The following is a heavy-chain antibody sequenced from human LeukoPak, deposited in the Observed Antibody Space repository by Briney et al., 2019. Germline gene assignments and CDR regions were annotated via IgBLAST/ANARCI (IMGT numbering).Heavy chain of an antibody. CDR3: ARHAGIQLWSSGFDY. CDR1: GGSISSYY. D-gene: IGHD5-18*01. Sequence: SETLSLTCTVSGGSISSYYWSWIRQPPGKGLEWIGYIYTSGSTNYNPSLKSRVTISVDTSKNQFSLKLSSVTAADTAVYYCARHAGIQLWSSGFDYWGQGTLITVSS. CDR2: IYTSGST. J-gene: IGHJ4*02. V-gene: IGHV4-4*09.